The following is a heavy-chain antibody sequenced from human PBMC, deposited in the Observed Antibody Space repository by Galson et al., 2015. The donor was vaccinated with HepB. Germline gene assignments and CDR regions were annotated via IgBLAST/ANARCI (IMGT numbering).Heavy chain of an antibody. CDR2: INHSGST. D-gene: IGHD3-10*01. CDR1: GGSFSGYY. V-gene: IGHV4-34*01. CDR3: ARGRTYYYGSGSGNWFDP. Sequence: ETLSLTCAVYGGSFSGYYWSWIRQPPGKGLEWIGEINHSGSTNYNPSLKSRVTISVDTSKNQFSLKLSSVTAADAAVYYCARGRTYYYGSGSGNWFDPWGQGTLVTVSS. J-gene: IGHJ5*02.